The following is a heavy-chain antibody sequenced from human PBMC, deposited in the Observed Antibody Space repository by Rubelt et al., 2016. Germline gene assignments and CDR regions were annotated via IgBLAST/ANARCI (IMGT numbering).Heavy chain of an antibody. CDR2: ISSNGGIK. V-gene: IGHV3-64D*06. J-gene: IGHJ4*02. CDR3: VRDEAFDY. CDR1: GFSFSSHA. Sequence: VQLVESGGGVVQPGRSLRLSCVVSGFSFSSHAMHWVRQAPGKGLEYISAISSNGGIKYYADSVKGRFTISRDNSKNTLDLQMSSLRAEDTAVYYCVRDEAFDYWGQGTLVTVSS.